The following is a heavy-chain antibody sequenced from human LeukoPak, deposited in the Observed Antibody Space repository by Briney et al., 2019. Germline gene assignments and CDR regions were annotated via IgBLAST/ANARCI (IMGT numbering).Heavy chain of an antibody. J-gene: IGHJ4*02. CDR1: GLIFSGYY. Sequence: PGGSLSLSCAAPGLIFSGYYMGWIRQAPGKGLEWVSYMTSSGSMMYYADSVKGRFTISRDNAKNSLYVQMDSLRAEDTAIYYCARVRGYCSSTSCYPYYFDYWGQGTLVTVSS. D-gene: IGHD2-2*01. CDR3: ARVRGYCSSTSCYPYYFDY. V-gene: IGHV3-11*01. CDR2: MTSSGSMM.